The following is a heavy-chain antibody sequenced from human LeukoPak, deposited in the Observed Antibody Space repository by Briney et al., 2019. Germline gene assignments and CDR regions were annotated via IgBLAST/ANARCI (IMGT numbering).Heavy chain of an antibody. J-gene: IGHJ5*02. D-gene: IGHD6-6*01. V-gene: IGHV3-23*01. CDR3: AKDGRIAARRTYNWFDP. CDR1: GFTFSSYA. CDR2: ISGSGGSR. Sequence: QPGGSLRLSCAASGFTFSSYAMSWVRQAPGKGLEWVSAISGSGGSRYYADSVKGRFTISRDNSKKTVYLQMNRLRAEDTAVYYCAKDGRIAARRTYNWFDPWGQGTLVTVSS.